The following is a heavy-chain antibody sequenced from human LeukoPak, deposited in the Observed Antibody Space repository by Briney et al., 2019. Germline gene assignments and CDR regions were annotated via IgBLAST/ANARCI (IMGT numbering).Heavy chain of an antibody. D-gene: IGHD2-2*01. CDR3: AKAYLYCSSTSCPSGPRYYGMDV. CDR1: GFTFGSYA. J-gene: IGHJ6*04. V-gene: IGHV3-23*01. CDR2: ISGSGGST. Sequence: GRSLRLSCAASGFTFGSYAMSWVRQAPGKGLEWVSAISGSGGSTYYADSVKGRFTISRDNSKNTLYLQMNSLRAEDTAVYYCAKAYLYCSSTSCPSGPRYYGMDVWGKGTTVTVSS.